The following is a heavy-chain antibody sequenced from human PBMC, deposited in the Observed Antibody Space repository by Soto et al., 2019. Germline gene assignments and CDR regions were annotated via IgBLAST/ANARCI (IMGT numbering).Heavy chain of an antibody. CDR2: ISGSGGST. CDR1: GFTFSSYA. D-gene: IGHD6-6*01. CDR3: ANGNGGDSSSHYYYYYYMDV. V-gene: IGHV3-23*01. Sequence: GGSLRLSCAASGFTFSSYAMSWVRQAPGKGLEWVSAISGSGGSTYYADSVKGRFTISRDNSKNTLYLQMNSLRAEDTAVYYCANGNGGDSSSHYYYYYYMDVWGKGTTVTVSS. J-gene: IGHJ6*03.